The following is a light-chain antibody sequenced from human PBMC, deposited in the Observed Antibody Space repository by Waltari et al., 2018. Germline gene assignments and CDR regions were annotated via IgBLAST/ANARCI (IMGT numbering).Light chain of an antibody. CDR2: DVT. CDR1: SRDVGAYDS. V-gene: IGLV2-14*03. Sequence: QSALTQPASVSGSPGQSITISCTATSRDVGAYDSVSWYQQHPGKVPTLMIYDVTYRPSGISNRFSGSKSGITAFLTISGLQAEDEADYYCSSHTSSRTRVFGGGTELTVL. CDR3: SSHTSSRTRV. J-gene: IGLJ3*02.